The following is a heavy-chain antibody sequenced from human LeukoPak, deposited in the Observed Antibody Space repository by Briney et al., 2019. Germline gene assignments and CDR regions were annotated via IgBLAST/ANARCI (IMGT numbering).Heavy chain of an antibody. CDR1: GYSISSGYY. CDR3: ARARREVRGVIIAKLFDY. D-gene: IGHD3-10*01. V-gene: IGHV4-38-2*02. Sequence: NPSETLCLTSTVSGYSISSGYYWGWIRQPPGKGREWIGSIFHIGSTYYNPSLKSRVTTSVDTTKNQFSLKLSSVTAADTAVYYCARARREVRGVIIAKLFDYWGQGTLVTVSS. J-gene: IGHJ4*02. CDR2: IFHIGST.